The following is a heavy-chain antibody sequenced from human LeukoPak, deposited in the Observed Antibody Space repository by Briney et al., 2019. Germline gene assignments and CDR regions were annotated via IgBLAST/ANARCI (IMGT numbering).Heavy chain of an antibody. V-gene: IGHV3-7*01. CDR3: AKDSYSKGDY. J-gene: IGHJ4*02. Sequence: GGSLRLSCAASGFTFSSYAVSWVRQAPGKGLEWVANIKNDGTVKNYVDSVKGRFTISRDNAKNSLYLQMNSLRAEDTGVYYCAKDSYSKGDYWGQGVLVTVSS. CDR2: IKNDGTVK. CDR1: GFTFSSYA. D-gene: IGHD5-18*01.